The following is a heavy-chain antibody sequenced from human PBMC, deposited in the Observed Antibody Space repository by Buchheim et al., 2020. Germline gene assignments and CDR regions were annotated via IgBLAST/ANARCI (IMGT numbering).Heavy chain of an antibody. D-gene: IGHD2/OR15-2a*01. Sequence: QVQLQESGPGLVKPSETLSLTCSISGDSISAYYWSWIRQPAGKGLEWIGRIYASGTTSYNPSLKSRVTMSVDTSTNQFSLKVYSVTAADTAVYYCARGSGIFDSTGHQDYYFTHWGQGTL. CDR1: GDSISAYY. J-gene: IGHJ4*02. CDR2: IYASGTT. V-gene: IGHV4-4*07. CDR3: ARGSGIFDSTGHQDYYFTH.